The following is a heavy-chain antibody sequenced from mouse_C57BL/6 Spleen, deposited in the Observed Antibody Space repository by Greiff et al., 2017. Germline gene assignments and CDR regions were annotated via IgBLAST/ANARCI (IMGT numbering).Heavy chain of an antibody. CDR1: GYTFTSYW. CDR3: ARFAYDYDADRYFEG. J-gene: IGHJ1*03. D-gene: IGHD2-4*01. Sequence: QVQLQQPGAELVRPGTSVKLSCKASGYTFTSYWMHWVKQRPGQGLEWIGVIDPSDSYTNYNHKFKGKATLTVDTSSSTAYMQLSSLTSEDSAVYYCARFAYDYDADRYFEGWGTGTTVTVSA. CDR2: IDPSDSYT. V-gene: IGHV1-59*01.